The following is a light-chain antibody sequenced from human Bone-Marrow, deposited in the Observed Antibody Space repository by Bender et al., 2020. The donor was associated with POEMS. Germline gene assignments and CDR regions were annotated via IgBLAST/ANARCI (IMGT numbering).Light chain of an antibody. Sequence: QSALTQPASVSASPGQSITLSCTGTSSDVGGYNCVSWYQQHPDKAPKLMIYDVSNRPSGVSNRFSGSKSGNTASLTISGLQAEDEADYYCSTYTSSSSLVFGTGTKVTVL. CDR1: SSDVGGYNC. CDR2: DVS. J-gene: IGLJ1*01. CDR3: STYTSSSSLV. V-gene: IGLV2-14*03.